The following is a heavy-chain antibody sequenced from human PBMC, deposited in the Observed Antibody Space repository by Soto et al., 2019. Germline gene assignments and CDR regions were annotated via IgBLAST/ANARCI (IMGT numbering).Heavy chain of an antibody. Sequence: VKVSCKVSGYTLTELSMHWVRQAPGKGLEWMGGFDPEDGETIYAQKFQGRVTMTEDTSTDTAYMELSSLRSEDTAVYYCATNYYDSSGSGAFDIWGQGTMVTVSS. CDR1: GYTLTELS. D-gene: IGHD3-22*01. CDR2: FDPEDGET. J-gene: IGHJ3*02. CDR3: ATNYYDSSGSGAFDI. V-gene: IGHV1-24*01.